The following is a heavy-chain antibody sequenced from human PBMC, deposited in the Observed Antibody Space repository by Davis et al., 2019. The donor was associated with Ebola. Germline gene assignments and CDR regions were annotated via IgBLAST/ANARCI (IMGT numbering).Heavy chain of an antibody. CDR3: ARDLIGSLGFDP. V-gene: IGHV3-33*01. CDR1: GFTFSSYG. CDR2: IWYDGSNK. Sequence: GESLKISCAASGFTFSSYGMHWVRQAPGKGLEWVAVIWYDGSNKYYADSVKGRFTISRDNSKNTLYLQMNSLRAEDTAVYYCARDLIGSLGFDPWGQGTLVTVSS. D-gene: IGHD6-25*01. J-gene: IGHJ5*02.